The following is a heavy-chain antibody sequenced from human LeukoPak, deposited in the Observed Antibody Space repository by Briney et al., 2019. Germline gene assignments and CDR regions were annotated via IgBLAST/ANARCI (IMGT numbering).Heavy chain of an antibody. Sequence: GGSLRLSCAACGVTFSSHWMTWVRQAPGKGVEWVASSRQGGSETYYADSVKGRFSVSRDDTKNSLYLQTNSLSAGDTAVYFCARGPHYGGRVDFLNSWDQGIKVTVSS. D-gene: IGHD4-23*01. CDR1: GVTFSSHW. J-gene: IGHJ4*02. CDR2: SRQGGSET. CDR3: ARGPHYGGRVDFLNS. V-gene: IGHV3-7*01.